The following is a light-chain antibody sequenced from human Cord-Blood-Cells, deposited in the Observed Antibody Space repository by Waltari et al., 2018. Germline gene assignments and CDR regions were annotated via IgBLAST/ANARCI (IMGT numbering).Light chain of an antibody. Sequence: DIVMTQSPDSLAGSLGERATINCQSSQSVLYCSNKKNFLAWYHQKPRQPPKLLIYWASTRESGDPDRFSGSGSGTDFALDNCCLQAEDGAVYYCQRYYSTPQGVTFGPGTKVDIK. CDR3: QRYYSTPQGVT. CDR2: WAS. J-gene: IGKJ3*01. V-gene: IGKV4-1*01. CDR1: QSVLYCSNKKNF.